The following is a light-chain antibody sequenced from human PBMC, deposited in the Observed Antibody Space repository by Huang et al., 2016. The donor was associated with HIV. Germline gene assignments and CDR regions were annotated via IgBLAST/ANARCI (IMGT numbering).Light chain of an antibody. Sequence: EIVMTQSPVTLSVSPGERAPLSCRASQSVSSNLAWYQQKPGQAPRPLIYGASTRATGVPARVSGSGSGTEFTLTISSLQSEDFALYYCQQYNNWPPITFGQGTRLEIK. CDR2: GAS. V-gene: IGKV3-15*01. J-gene: IGKJ5*01. CDR1: QSVSSN. CDR3: QQYNNWPPIT.